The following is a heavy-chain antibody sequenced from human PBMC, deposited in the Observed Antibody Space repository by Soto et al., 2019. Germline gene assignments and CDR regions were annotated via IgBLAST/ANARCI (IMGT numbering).Heavy chain of an antibody. Sequence: PGGSLRLSCAASGFTFSSYWMHWVRQAPGKGLLWVSRINSDGSSTSYADSVKGRFTISRDNAKNTLYLQMNSLRAEDTAVYYCARGGGGGLFGPWGQGAMVTVSS. CDR3: ARGGGGGLFGP. J-gene: IGHJ5*02. CDR1: GFTFSSYW. CDR2: INSDGSST. D-gene: IGHD2-15*01. V-gene: IGHV3-74*01.